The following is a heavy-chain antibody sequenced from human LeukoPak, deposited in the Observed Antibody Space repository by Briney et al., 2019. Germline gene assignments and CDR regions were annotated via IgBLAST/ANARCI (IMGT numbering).Heavy chain of an antibody. CDR2: IYASGST. D-gene: IGHD1-7*01. J-gene: IGHJ4*02. Sequence: SETLSLTCTVSGGSISSYYWSWIRQPAGKGLEWIGRIYASGSTNYNPSLKSRVTMSVDTSKNQFSLKLSSVTAADTAVYYCARVSRNWNYVYYFDSWGQGTLVTVSS. CDR3: ARVSRNWNYVYYFDS. CDR1: GGSISSYY. V-gene: IGHV4-4*07.